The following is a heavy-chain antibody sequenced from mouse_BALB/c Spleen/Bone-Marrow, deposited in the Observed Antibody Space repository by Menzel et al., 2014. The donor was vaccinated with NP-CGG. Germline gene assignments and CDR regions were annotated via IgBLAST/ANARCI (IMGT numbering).Heavy chain of an antibody. CDR1: GYTFTNYW. Sequence: QVQLQQSGAEVVKPGASVRLSCKTSGYTFTNYWMHWVKQRPGQGLEWIGDINPSKGRATYSEKFESKATLTVDTSSSTAYMQLSSLASEDSAVYYCARYYNYYFDVWGAGTTVTVSS. CDR3: ARYYNYYFDV. V-gene: IGHV1S81*02. CDR2: INPSKGRA. D-gene: IGHD1-1*01. J-gene: IGHJ1*01.